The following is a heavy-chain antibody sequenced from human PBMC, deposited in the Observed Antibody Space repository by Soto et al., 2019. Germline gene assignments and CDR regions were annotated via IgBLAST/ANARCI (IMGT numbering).Heavy chain of an antibody. Sequence: SETLSLTCAVYGGSFSGYYWSWIRQPPGKGLEWIGEINHSGSTNYNPSLKSRVTISVDTSKNQFSLKLSSVTAADTAVYYCASKGHCSSTSCYRGGQYYYYGMDVWGQGTTVT. J-gene: IGHJ6*02. CDR1: GGSFSGYY. D-gene: IGHD2-2*01. V-gene: IGHV4-34*01. CDR3: ASKGHCSSTSCYRGGQYYYYGMDV. CDR2: INHSGST.